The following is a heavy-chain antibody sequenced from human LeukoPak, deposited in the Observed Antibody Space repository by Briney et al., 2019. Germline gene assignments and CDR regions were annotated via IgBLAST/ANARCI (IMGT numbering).Heavy chain of an antibody. CDR3: ATDQRYAFDY. CDR2: IRTTAEGAKYA. Sequence: GGSLRLSCATSGFSFTDYPMNWVRRAPGKGLEWISNIRTTAEGAKYAYYAASVKGRVTISRDDGKNTLYLHMNSLRDDDTAVYYCATDQRYAFDYWGQGILVTVSS. V-gene: IGHV3-48*02. CDR1: GFSFTDYP. J-gene: IGHJ4*02. D-gene: IGHD3-9*01.